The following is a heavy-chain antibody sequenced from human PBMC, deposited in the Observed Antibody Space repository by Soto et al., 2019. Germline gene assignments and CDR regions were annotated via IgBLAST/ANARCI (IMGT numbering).Heavy chain of an antibody. V-gene: IGHV4-59*01. Sequence: QVQLQESGPGLVKPAETLSLTCTVSGGSISNYYWSWIRQAPGKGLEWIGYIYYTTNYNPSLKSRVTISADTSKNQISLKLTSVTAADTAVYYWARTSPVAGGFDYWGQGTLVTVSS. CDR3: ARTSPVAGGFDY. J-gene: IGHJ4*02. CDR2: IYYTT. D-gene: IGHD6-19*01. CDR1: GGSISNYY.